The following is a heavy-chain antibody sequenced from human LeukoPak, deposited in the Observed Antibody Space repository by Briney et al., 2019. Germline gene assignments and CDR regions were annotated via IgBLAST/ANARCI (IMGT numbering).Heavy chain of an antibody. CDR3: ARDGSHDCSSTSCYTFDY. CDR1: GGSFSGYY. CDR2: IYTSGST. D-gene: IGHD2-2*02. V-gene: IGHV4-4*07. Sequence: SETLSLTCAVYGGSFSGYYWSWIRQPAGKGLEWIGRIYTSGSTNYNPSLKSRVTISVDTSKNQFSLKLSSVTAADTAVYYCARDGSHDCSSTSCYTFDYWGQGTLVTVSS. J-gene: IGHJ4*02.